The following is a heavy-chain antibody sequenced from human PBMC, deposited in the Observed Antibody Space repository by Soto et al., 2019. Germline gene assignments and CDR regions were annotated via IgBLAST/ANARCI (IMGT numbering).Heavy chain of an antibody. CDR2: IIPISGTT. CDR3: ARGYCSGGNCYSGMDV. CDR1: GGTFSTHA. Sequence: QVQLVQSGAEVKKPGSSVKVSCKASGGTFSTHAIIWVRQAPGHGLEWMGGIIPISGTTYYTQKFQGRVTITADEPTSTAFMELSSLKSEDTAVFYRARGYCSGGNCYSGMDVWGQGTMVTVSS. D-gene: IGHD2-15*01. V-gene: IGHV1-69*01. J-gene: IGHJ6*02.